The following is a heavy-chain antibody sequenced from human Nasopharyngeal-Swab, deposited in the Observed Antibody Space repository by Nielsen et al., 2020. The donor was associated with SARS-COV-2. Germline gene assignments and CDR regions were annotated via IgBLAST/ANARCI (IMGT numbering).Heavy chain of an antibody. J-gene: IGHJ6*03. V-gene: IGHV3-53*01. CDR1: GFTVSRNY. D-gene: IGHD2-2*01. Sequence: GGSLRLSCAASGFTVSRNYMSWVRQARGKGLEWVSVIYSGGSTYNAESVKGRFTISRDNSKNTLYLQMNSLRAEDTTVYYCARGDVVVPASGYYMDVWGKGTTVTVSS. CDR2: IYSGGST. CDR3: ARGDVVVPASGYYMDV.